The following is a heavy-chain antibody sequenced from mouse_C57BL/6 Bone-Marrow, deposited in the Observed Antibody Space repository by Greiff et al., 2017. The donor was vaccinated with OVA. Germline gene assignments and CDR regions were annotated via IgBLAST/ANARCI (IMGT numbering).Heavy chain of an antibody. J-gene: IGHJ2*01. CDR1: GYTFTDYY. CDR3: ARRGFITTGVPHFDY. D-gene: IGHD1-1*01. Sequence: EVQLQQSGPVLVKPGASVKMSCKASGYTFTDYYMNWVKQSHGKSLEWIGVINPYNGGTSYNQKFKGKATLTVDKSSSTAYMKLNSLTSEDSAVYYCARRGFITTGVPHFDYWGQGTTLTVSS. V-gene: IGHV1-19*01. CDR2: INPYNGGT.